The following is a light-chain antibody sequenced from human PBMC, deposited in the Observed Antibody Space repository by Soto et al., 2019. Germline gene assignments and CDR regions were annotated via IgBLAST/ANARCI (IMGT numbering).Light chain of an antibody. Sequence: NGFAHSALSITISRGERASLSCRASQFLSSYLAWYQQIPGQPPRPLIYHSTNTAAGIPARFSASRSGTDFTLTIRSVAPEDFAMYYCYPRNKFGQGTRLE. CDR3: YPRNK. J-gene: IGKJ5*01. V-gene: IGKV3-11*01. CDR2: HST. CDR1: QFLSSY.